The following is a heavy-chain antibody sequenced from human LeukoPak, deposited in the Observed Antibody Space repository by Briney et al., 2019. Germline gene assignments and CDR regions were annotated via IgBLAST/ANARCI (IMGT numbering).Heavy chain of an antibody. V-gene: IGHV3-30*18. CDR1: GFTFSSYG. Sequence: GGSLRLSCTASGFTFSSYGMHCVRQAPGKGLEWVAVISSDGSNKYYADSAKGRLTISRDNSKNTLYLQMESLRAEDTAVYYCAKDPKAMAGNNYYGMDAWGQGTTVTVSS. CDR3: AKDPKAMAGNNYYGMDA. D-gene: IGHD6-19*01. J-gene: IGHJ6*02. CDR2: ISSDGSNK.